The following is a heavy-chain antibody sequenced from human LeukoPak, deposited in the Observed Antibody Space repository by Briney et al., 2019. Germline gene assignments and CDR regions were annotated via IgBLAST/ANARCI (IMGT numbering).Heavy chain of an antibody. CDR3: AKVLEQLVPDY. J-gene: IGHJ4*02. V-gene: IGHV3-21*01. CDR2: ISSSSSYI. CDR1: GFTFSHYG. D-gene: IGHD6-6*01. Sequence: GWSLRLSCAASGFTFSHYGMNWVRQAPGKGLDWVSYISSSSSYIYYADSVKGRFTISRDNAKNSLYLQMNSLRAEDTAVYYCAKVLEQLVPDYWGQGTLVTVSS.